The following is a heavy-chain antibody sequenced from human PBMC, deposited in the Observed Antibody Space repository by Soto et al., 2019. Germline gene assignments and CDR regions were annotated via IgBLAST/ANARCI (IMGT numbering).Heavy chain of an antibody. CDR3: ARAIVVVPAGIGF. D-gene: IGHD2-2*01. CDR2: MNPNSGNT. V-gene: IGHV1-8*01. CDR1: GYTFTSYD. Sequence: QVQLVQSGAEVKKPGASVKVSCKASGYTFTSYDINWVRQATGQGLEWMGWMNPNSGNTGYAQKFQGRGTMTRNNSLSTAYMELSSLRSEDTAGYYCARAIVVVPAGIGFWGPGTPGTVSS. J-gene: IGHJ4*02.